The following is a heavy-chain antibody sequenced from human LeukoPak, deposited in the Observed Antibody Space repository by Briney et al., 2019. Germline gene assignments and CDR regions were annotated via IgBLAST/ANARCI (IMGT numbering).Heavy chain of an antibody. D-gene: IGHD2-8*02. Sequence: ASVKVSCKASGGTFSSYAISWVRQAPGQGLEWVGIISPSSGGTGYAQKFQGRVTMTRDTSTTTVYMELSSLRSEDTAVYYCARDSESNQTQSGDWYFDLWGRGTLVTVSS. CDR3: ARDSESNQTQSGDWYFDL. V-gene: IGHV1-46*01. J-gene: IGHJ2*01. CDR1: GGTFSSYA. CDR2: ISPSSGGT.